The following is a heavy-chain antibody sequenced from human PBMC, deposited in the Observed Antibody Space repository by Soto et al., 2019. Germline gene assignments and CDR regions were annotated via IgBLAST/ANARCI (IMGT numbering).Heavy chain of an antibody. CDR2: ISSSRTTI. V-gene: IGHV3-48*02. CDR3: VRGRSDSLMDV. J-gene: IGHJ6*02. CDR1: GFTLNSYS. D-gene: IGHD2-15*01. Sequence: GGSLRLSCAGSGFTLNSYSMNWVRQAPGKGLEWVSYISSSRTTIYYADSVKGRFTISRDDAKNSLYLQMNSLRDDDTAVYYCVRGRSDSLMDVWGQGTTVTVSS.